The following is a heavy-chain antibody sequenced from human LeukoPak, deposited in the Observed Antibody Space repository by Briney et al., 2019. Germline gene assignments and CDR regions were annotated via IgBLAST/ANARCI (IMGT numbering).Heavy chain of an antibody. V-gene: IGHV4-59*01. D-gene: IGHD3-9*01. J-gene: IGHJ3*02. CDR1: GGSISSYY. Sequence: SETLSLTCTVSGGSISSYYWSWIRQPPGKGLEWIGYIYYSGSTNYNPSLKSRVTISVDTSKNQFSLKLSSVTAADTAVYYCAREAGYFAFDIWDQGTMVTVSS. CDR3: AREAGYFAFDI. CDR2: IYYSGST.